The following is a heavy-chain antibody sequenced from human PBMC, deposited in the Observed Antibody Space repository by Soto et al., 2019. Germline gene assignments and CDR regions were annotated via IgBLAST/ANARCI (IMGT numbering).Heavy chain of an antibody. J-gene: IGHJ6*03. CDR3: AKETLQLVTPGSYYFYFMDV. CDR1: GFSFDDYA. CDR2: ITWNSGSI. D-gene: IGHD2-21*02. Sequence: EVQVVESGGGLVQPGRSLRLSCAASGFSFDDYAMHWVRQAPGKGLEWISGITWNSGSIEYADSVKGRFTISRDNAKNYLYLQMNSLRVEDTALYYCAKETLQLVTPGSYYFYFMDVWGKGTTVTVSS. V-gene: IGHV3-9*01.